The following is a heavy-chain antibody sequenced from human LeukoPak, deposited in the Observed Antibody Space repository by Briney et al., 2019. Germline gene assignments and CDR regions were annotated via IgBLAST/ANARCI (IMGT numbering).Heavy chain of an antibody. D-gene: IGHD3-22*01. CDR2: IVVGSGNT. Sequence: AASVKVSCKASGFTFTISAMQWVRQARGQRLEWIGWIVVGSGNTNYAQKFQERVTITRDMSTSTAYMELSSLRSEDTAVYYCAAGVSYYYDSSGYYQPDYWGQGTLVTVSS. V-gene: IGHV1-58*02. J-gene: IGHJ4*02. CDR3: AAGVSYYYDSSGYYQPDY. CDR1: GFTFTISA.